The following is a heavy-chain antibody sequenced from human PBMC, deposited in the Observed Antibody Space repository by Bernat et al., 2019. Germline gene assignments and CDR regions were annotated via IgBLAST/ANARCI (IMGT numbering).Heavy chain of an antibody. D-gene: IGHD2-15*01. CDR3: ARGGVVVAANYYYYGMDV. CDR1: GFTFSNAW. V-gene: IGHV3-15*01. J-gene: IGHJ6*02. Sequence: EVQLVESGGGLVKPGGSLRLSCAASGFTFSNAWMSWVRQAPGKGLEWVGRIKSKTDGGTTDYAAPVKGRFTISRDDSKNTLYLQMNSLRAEDTAVYYCARGGVVVAANYYYYGMDVWGQGTTVTVSS. CDR2: IKSKTDGGTT.